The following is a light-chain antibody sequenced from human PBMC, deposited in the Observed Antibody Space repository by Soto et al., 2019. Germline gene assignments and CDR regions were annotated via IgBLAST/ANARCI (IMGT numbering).Light chain of an antibody. CDR2: DVS. Sequence: QSVLTQPGSVSGSPGQSVTISCAGTSSDVGGYNYVSWYQQHSGKAPKPMIYDVSRRPSGVPDRFSGSKSGNTASLTISGLQAEDEANYYCCSYAGSKTWVFGGGTKLTVL. V-gene: IGLV2-11*01. J-gene: IGLJ3*02. CDR1: SSDVGGYNY. CDR3: CSYAGSKTWV.